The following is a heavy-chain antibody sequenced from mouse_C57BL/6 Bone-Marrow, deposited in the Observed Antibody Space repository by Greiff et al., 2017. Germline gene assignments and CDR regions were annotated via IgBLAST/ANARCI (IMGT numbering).Heavy chain of an antibody. V-gene: IGHV2-2*01. CDR2: IWSGGST. Sequence: VNVVESGPGLVQPSQSLSITCTVSGFSLTSYGVHWVRQSPGKGLEWLGVIWSGGSTDYNAAFISRLSISKDNSKSQVFFKMNSLQADDTAIYYCARNSDYDPYWYFDVWGTGTTVTVSS. CDR3: ARNSDYDPYWYFDV. CDR1: GFSLTSYG. J-gene: IGHJ1*03. D-gene: IGHD2-4*01.